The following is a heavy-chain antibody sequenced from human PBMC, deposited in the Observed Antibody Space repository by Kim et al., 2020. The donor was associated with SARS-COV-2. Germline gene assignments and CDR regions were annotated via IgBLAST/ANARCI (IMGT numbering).Heavy chain of an antibody. V-gene: IGHV3-66*01. Sequence: GGSLRLSCAASGFTVSSNYMSWVRQAPGKGLEWVSVIYSGGSTYYADSVKGRFTISRDNSKNTQYLQMNSLRAEDTAVYYCARVDSGSSWYLDYYYYYMDVWGKRDHGHRLL. CDR1: GFTVSSNY. CDR3: ARVDSGSSWYLDYYYYYMDV. J-gene: IGHJ6*03. D-gene: IGHD6-13*01. CDR2: IYSGGST.